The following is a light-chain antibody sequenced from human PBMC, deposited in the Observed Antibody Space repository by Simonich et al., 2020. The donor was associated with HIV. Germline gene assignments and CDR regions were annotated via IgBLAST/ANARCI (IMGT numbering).Light chain of an antibody. CDR3: QQYYSTPPT. CDR1: RSVLYRSNNTNY. J-gene: IGKJ1*01. V-gene: IGKV4-1*01. CDR2: CAA. Sequence: DIVMTQSQDSLAVSLGERATVNCRSSRSVLYRSNNTNYLAWYQQKPGQPPKLLISCAATRESGVPDRFSASGSGTDFTLTISSLQAEDVAIYYCQQYYSTPPTFGQGTKVEIK.